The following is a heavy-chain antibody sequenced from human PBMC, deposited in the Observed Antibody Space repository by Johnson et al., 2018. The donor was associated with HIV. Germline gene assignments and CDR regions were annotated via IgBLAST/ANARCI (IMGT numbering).Heavy chain of an antibody. CDR2: IGYDGSNK. J-gene: IGHJ3*02. Sequence: QVQLVESGGGVVQPGRSLRLSCAASGFIFSSYGIHWVRQAPGKGLEWVAVIGYDGSNKYYADSVKGRFTISRDNSKNTMYVHMSSLRAEDTAVYYCAKGQGADGGPDGFDIWGQETMVTVSS. D-gene: IGHD4-23*01. CDR1: GFIFSSYG. V-gene: IGHV3-30*18. CDR3: AKGQGADGGPDGFDI.